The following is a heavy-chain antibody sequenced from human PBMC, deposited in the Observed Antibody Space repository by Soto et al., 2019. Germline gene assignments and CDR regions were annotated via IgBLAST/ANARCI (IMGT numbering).Heavy chain of an antibody. J-gene: IGHJ6*02. CDR1: GFTFDDYT. CDR2: ISWDGGST. Sequence: GGSLRLSCAASGFTFDDYTMHWVRQAPGKGLEWVSLISWDGGSTYYADSVKGRFTISRDNSKNSLYLQMNSLRTEDTALYYCEKGTRYYYYGRDVGGQGPTVTFSS. CDR3: EKGTRYYYYGRDV. V-gene: IGHV3-43*01.